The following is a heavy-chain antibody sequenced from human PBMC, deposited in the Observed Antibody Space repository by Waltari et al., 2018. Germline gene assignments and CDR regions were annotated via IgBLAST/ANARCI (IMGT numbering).Heavy chain of an antibody. CDR1: GFTFSDYA. Sequence: EVQLLESGGGLLQPGGSLRLSCAASGFTFSDYAMSWVRQAPGKGLGWVSVIHSGGRTHYAVSVKGRFTVSRDDSKNTLYLQMNSLRVEDTARYFCAKAGGQFLLQYYFDSWGQGTLVTVSS. CDR3: AKAGGQFLLQYYFDS. CDR2: IHSGGRT. J-gene: IGHJ4*02. D-gene: IGHD3-22*01. V-gene: IGHV3-23*03.